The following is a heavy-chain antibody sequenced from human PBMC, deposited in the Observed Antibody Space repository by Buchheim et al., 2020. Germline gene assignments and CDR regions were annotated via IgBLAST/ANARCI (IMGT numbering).Heavy chain of an antibody. D-gene: IGHD6-19*01. CDR3: ARGDREGLVNFDY. V-gene: IGHV4-59*01. CDR2: IYYSGST. Sequence: QVQLQESGPGLVKPSETPSLTCTVSGGSISSYYWSWIRQPPGKGLEWIGYIYYSGSTNYNPSLKSRVTISVDTSKNQFSLKLSSVTAADTAVYYCARGDREGLVNFDYWGQGTL. CDR1: GGSISSYY. J-gene: IGHJ4*02.